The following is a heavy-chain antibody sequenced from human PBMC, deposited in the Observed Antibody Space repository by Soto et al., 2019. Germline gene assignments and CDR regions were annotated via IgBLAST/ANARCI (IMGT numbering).Heavy chain of an antibody. CDR3: ATDVIAPPNYFDH. V-gene: IGHV4-61*08. CDR1: GGSIDSGDYY. J-gene: IGHJ4*02. CDR2: VYYSGTT. Sequence: SETLSLTCTVSGGSIDSGDYYWSWIRQPPGKGLEWIGYVYYSGTTNYNPFLKSRVTLSLDKSKNQFSLKMNSVTAADTAVYYCATDVIAPPNYFDHWGQVTLVTVSS.